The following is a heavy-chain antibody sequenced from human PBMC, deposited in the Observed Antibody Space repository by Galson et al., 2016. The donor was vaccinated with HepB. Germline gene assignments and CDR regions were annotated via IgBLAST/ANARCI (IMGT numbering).Heavy chain of an antibody. CDR2: ISYDGGDK. CDR1: GFTFSSYA. V-gene: IGHV3-30*04. Sequence: SLRLSCAASGFTFSSYAMHWVRQAPGKGLEWVAVISYDGGDKYYADSVKGRFTISRDNSKNTLYLQVNSLRAEDTAVYYCARVLGGPETAVAGRGHWLDPWGQGTLVTVSS. J-gene: IGHJ5*02. CDR3: ARVLGGPETAVAGRGHWLDP. D-gene: IGHD6-19*01.